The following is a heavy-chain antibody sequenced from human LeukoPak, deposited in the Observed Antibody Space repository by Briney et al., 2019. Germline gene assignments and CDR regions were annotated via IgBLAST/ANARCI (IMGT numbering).Heavy chain of an antibody. CDR2: ISSSSSSYI. J-gene: IGHJ6*03. CDR3: ARGSSTSHYYYMDV. CDR1: GFTFSSYS. D-gene: IGHD2-2*01. Sequence: PGGSLRLSCAASGFTFSSYSMNWVRQAPGKGLEWVSSISSSSSSYIYYADSVKGRFTISRDNAKNSLYLQMNSLRAEDTAVYYCARGSSTSHYYYMDVWGKGTTVTVSS. V-gene: IGHV3-21*01.